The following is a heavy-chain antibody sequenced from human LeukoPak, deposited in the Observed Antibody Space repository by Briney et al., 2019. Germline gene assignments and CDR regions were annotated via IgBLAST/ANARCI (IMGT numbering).Heavy chain of an antibody. J-gene: IGHJ4*02. Sequence: PGGSLRLSGAASGFTFSSYGMSWVRQAPGKGLEWVSAISGSGGSTYYADSVKGRFTISRDNSKNTLYLQMNSLRAEDTAVYYCAKDSIVGATSGVYWGQGTLVTVSS. V-gene: IGHV3-23*01. CDR1: GFTFSSYG. CDR3: AKDSIVGATSGVY. CDR2: ISGSGGST. D-gene: IGHD1-26*01.